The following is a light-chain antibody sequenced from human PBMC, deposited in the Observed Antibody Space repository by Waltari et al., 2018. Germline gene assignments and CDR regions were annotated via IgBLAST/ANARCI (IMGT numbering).Light chain of an antibody. Sequence: EIVMTQSPATLSVSPGARANLSCRASQSVSSNLAWYQQKPGQAPRLLIYGASTRATGIPARFSGSGSGTEFTLTISSLQSEDFAVYYCQQYNSWPPMYTFGQGTKLEIK. CDR3: QQYNSWPPMYT. CDR1: QSVSSN. V-gene: IGKV3-15*01. CDR2: GAS. J-gene: IGKJ2*01.